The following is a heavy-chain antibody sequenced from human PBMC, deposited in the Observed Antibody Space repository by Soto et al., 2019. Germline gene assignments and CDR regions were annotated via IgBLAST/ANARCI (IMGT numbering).Heavy chain of an antibody. CDR1: GFTFSSYA. J-gene: IGHJ6*02. CDR3: AREVVVVPAAIKEDYYYYGMDV. D-gene: IGHD2-2*01. V-gene: IGHV3-23*01. CDR2: ISGSGGST. Sequence: EVQLLESGGGLVQPGGSLRLSCAASGFTFSSYAMSWVHQAPGKGLEWVSAISGSGGSTYYADSVKGRFTISRDNAKNSLYLQMNSLRAEDTAVYYCAREVVVVPAAIKEDYYYYGMDVWGQGTTVTVSS.